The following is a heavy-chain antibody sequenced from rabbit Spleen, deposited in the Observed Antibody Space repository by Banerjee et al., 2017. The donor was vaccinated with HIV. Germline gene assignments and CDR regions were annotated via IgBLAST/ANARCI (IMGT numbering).Heavy chain of an antibody. CDR3: ARDGDDAGYDFNL. CDR1: GISFSAGYY. CDR2: IHGGTNGNT. J-gene: IGHJ4*01. V-gene: IGHV1S40*01. D-gene: IGHD3-1*01. Sequence: QSLEESGGDLVKPGASLTLTCTASGISFSAGYYMCWVRQAPGKGLEWIACIHGGTNGNTYYASWAKGRFTISKTSSTTVTLQMTSLTAADTATYFCARDGDDAGYDFNLWGQGTLVTVS.